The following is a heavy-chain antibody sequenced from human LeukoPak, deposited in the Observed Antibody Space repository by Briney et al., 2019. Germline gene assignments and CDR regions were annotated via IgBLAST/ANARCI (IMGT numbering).Heavy chain of an antibody. D-gene: IGHD3-9*01. CDR1: GGSFSGYY. J-gene: IGHJ4*02. V-gene: IGHV4-34*01. CDR2: INHSGST. Sequence: SETLSLTCAVYGGSFSGYYWSWIRQPPGKGLEWIGEINHSGSTNYNPSLKSRVTISVDTSKNQFSLKLSSVTAADTAVYYCARQATYYDIPEYFDYWGQGTLVTVSS. CDR3: ARQATYYDIPEYFDY.